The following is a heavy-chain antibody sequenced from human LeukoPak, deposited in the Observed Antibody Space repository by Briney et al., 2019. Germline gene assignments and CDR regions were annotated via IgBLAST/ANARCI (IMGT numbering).Heavy chain of an antibody. Sequence: ASVKVSCKASGYTFTSYAMHWVRQAPGQGLEWMGRINPNSGGTNYAQKFQGRVTMTRDTSISTAYMELSRLRSDDTAVYYCARGSSWSGYSRQTPHDYWGQGTLVTVSS. CDR3: ARGSSWSGYSRQTPHDY. J-gene: IGHJ4*02. V-gene: IGHV1-2*06. D-gene: IGHD3-3*01. CDR1: GYTFTSYA. CDR2: INPNSGGT.